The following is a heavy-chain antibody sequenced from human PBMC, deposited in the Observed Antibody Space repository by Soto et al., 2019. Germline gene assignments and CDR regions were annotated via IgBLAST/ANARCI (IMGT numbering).Heavy chain of an antibody. CDR1: GYSFTSYW. CDR2: IYPGDSDT. D-gene: IGHD1-26*01. V-gene: IGHV5-51*01. Sequence: PGESLKISCKGSGYSFTSYWIGWVRQMPGIGLEWMGIIYPGDSDTRYSPSFQGQVTISADKSISTAYLQWSSLKASDTAMYYCARHSHIGVGATDGMDVWGQGTTVTVSS. CDR3: ARHSHIGVGATDGMDV. J-gene: IGHJ6*02.